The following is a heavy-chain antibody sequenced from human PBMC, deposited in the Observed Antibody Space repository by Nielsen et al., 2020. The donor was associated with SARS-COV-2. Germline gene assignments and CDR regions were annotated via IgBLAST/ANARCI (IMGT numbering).Heavy chain of an antibody. J-gene: IGHJ6*03. Sequence: WLRQPPGKGLESIGYIFYNGNTYYNPSLMGRVTVSVDTSKSQFSLKLNSVTAADTAVYFCARGKKSFSGAFLSFYYYYYMDVWGKGTTVTVSS. CDR2: IFYNGNT. CDR3: ARGKKSFSGAFLSFYYYYYMDV. D-gene: IGHD3-3*01. V-gene: IGHV4-28*03.